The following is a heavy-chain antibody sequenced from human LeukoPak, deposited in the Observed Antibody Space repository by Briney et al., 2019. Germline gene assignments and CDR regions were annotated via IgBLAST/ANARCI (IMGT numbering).Heavy chain of an antibody. Sequence: GGSLRLSCAASRFTFSSYGMHWVRQAPGKGLEWVAFIRYDGSNKYYADSVKGRFTISRDNSKNTLYLQMNSLRAEDTAVYYCAKDKTYYYDSSGYYDYWGQGTLVTVSS. V-gene: IGHV3-30*02. D-gene: IGHD3-22*01. CDR1: RFTFSSYG. J-gene: IGHJ4*02. CDR3: AKDKTYYYDSSGYYDY. CDR2: IRYDGSNK.